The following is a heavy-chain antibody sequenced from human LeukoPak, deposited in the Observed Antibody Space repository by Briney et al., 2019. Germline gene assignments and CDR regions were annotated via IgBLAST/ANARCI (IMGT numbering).Heavy chain of an antibody. CDR3: ATRAYSNYVRGYYYYMDV. CDR1: GYTLTELS. J-gene: IGHJ6*03. V-gene: IGHV1-24*01. CDR2: FDPEDGET. D-gene: IGHD4-11*01. Sequence: ASVKVSCKVSGYTLTELSMHWVRQAPGKGLEWMGGFDPEDGETIYAQKFQGRVTMTEDTSTDTAYMELSSVRSEDTAVYYCATRAYSNYVRGYYYYMDVWGKGTTVTVSS.